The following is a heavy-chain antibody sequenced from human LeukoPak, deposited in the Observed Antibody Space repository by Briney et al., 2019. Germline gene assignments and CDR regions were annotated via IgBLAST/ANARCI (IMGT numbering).Heavy chain of an antibody. Sequence: SEALSLTCSVSGDSINNYFWSWIRQPPGKALEWIGFVNSGGGTSYNPSLNSRITMSIDTSKNQFSLKLNSVTTTDAAVYYCASQMSGTSVSFWGQGTLVTVSS. V-gene: IGHV4-59*08. CDR1: GDSINNYF. CDR2: VNSGGGT. CDR3: ASQMSGTSVSF. D-gene: IGHD2-2*01. J-gene: IGHJ4*02.